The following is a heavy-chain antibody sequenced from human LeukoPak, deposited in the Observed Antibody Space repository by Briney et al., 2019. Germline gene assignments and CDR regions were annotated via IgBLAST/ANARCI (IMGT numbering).Heavy chain of an antibody. Sequence: PGGSLRLSCAASGFTFSSYSMNWVRQAPGKGLEWVSSIPSSSSYIYYEDSLKGRFTISRDNGKNPLYLQMNSLRAEDTAVYYCARDAPLRGGLDYWGQGTLVTVSS. D-gene: IGHD2-15*01. J-gene: IGHJ4*02. CDR2: IPSSSSYI. CDR1: GFTFSSYS. CDR3: ARDAPLRGGLDY. V-gene: IGHV3-21*01.